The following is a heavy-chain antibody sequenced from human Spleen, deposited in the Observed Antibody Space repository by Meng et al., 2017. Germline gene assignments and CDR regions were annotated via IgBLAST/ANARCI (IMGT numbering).Heavy chain of an antibody. CDR2: IATHNGDT. D-gene: IGHD2-2*01. J-gene: IGHJ4*02. CDR3: AVDCSSTTCYGFDY. V-gene: IGHV1-18*01. CDR1: CYTFRMYG. Sequence: GAKVRMRVASLTISCNPYCYTFRMYGISWVLQATGHGLEWMGWIATHNGDTKYAQRLQGRVTMTTDITTNTVFMELRSLTSDDTGVYYCAVDCSSTTCYGFDYWGQGTLVTVSS.